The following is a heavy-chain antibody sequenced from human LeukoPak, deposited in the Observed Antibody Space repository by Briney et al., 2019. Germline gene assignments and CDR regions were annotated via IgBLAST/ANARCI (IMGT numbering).Heavy chain of an antibody. CDR2: IYHSGST. J-gene: IGHJ4*02. Sequence: SETLSFTCAVSGGSISSGGYSWSWIRQPPGKGLEWIGYIYHSGSTYYNPSLKSRVTISVDRSKNQFSLKLSSVTAADTAVYYCARDNRRYSSSWLDYWGQGTLVTVSS. D-gene: IGHD6-13*01. V-gene: IGHV4-30-2*01. CDR1: GGSISSGGYS. CDR3: ARDNRRYSSSWLDY.